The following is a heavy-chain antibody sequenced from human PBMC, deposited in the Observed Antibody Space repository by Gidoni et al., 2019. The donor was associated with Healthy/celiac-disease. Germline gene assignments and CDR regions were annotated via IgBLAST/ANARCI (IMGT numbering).Heavy chain of an antibody. CDR2: ISGGGETI. CDR3: ARDLTMAFDY. D-gene: IGHD3-10*01. V-gene: IGHV3-48*01. CDR1: GFIFSSYA. Sequence: EVQLIDSGGGLVQPGGSLRLSCAASGFIFSSYAMNWVRQAPGKGLEWISYISGGGETIFYADSVRGRFTISRDNAHNSLYLHMYSLRAEDTAVYYGARDLTMAFDYWGQGTLVTVSS. J-gene: IGHJ4*02.